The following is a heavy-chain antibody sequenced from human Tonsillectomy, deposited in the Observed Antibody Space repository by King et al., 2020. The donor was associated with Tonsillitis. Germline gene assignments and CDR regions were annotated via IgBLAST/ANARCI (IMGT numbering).Heavy chain of an antibody. D-gene: IGHD2-15*01. CDR3: AMHYYPSVPCYLTSHYGMDF. V-gene: IGHV3-53*04. J-gene: IGHJ6*02. Sequence: VQLVESGGGLVQPGGSLRLSCVASGFSVGDSYMSWVRQAPGKGLEWVSVIYWGGSIFHAGAVKGRFTISRHNSWNTLYLQMNDLTAEDAAVYYFAMHYYPSVPCYLTSHYGMDFCGHGTTVTVS. CDR2: IYWGGSI. CDR1: GFSVGDSY.